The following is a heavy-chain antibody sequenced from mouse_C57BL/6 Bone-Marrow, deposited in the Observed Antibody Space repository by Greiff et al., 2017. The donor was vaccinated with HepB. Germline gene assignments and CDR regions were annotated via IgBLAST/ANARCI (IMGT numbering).Heavy chain of an antibody. J-gene: IGHJ3*01. V-gene: IGHV5-4*01. CDR2: ISDGGSYT. Sequence: EVKLVDSGGGLVKPGGSLKLSCAASGFTFSSYAMSWVRQTPEKRLEWVATISDGGSYTYYPDNVKGRFTISRDNAKNNLYLQMSHLKSEDTAMYYCARDEDYDAAYWGQGTLVTVSA. D-gene: IGHD2-3*01. CDR1: GFTFSSYA. CDR3: ARDEDYDAAY.